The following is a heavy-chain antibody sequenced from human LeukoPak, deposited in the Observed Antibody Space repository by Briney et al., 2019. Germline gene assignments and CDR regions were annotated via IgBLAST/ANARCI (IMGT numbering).Heavy chain of an antibody. CDR3: ARDRPSITIFGVVIPSYMDV. CDR1: GFTFSSYW. D-gene: IGHD3-3*01. V-gene: IGHV3-7*01. CDR2: IKQDGSEK. Sequence: PGGSLRLSCAASGFTFSSYWMSWVRQAPGKGLEWVANIKQDGSEKYYVDSVKGRFTISRDNAKNSLYLQMNSLRAEDTAVYYCARDRPSITIFGVVIPSYMDVWGKGTTVTVSS. J-gene: IGHJ6*03.